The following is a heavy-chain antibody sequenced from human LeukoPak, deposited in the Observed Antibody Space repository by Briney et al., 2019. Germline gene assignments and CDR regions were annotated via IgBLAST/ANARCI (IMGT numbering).Heavy chain of an antibody. CDR3: ARARMVRGVISY. D-gene: IGHD3-10*01. Sequence: ASVKVSCKASGYTFTGYYMHWVRQAPGQGLEWMGIINPSGGSTSYAQKFQGRVTMTRDMSTSTVYMELSSLRSEDTAVYYCARARMVRGVISYWGQGTLVTVSS. J-gene: IGHJ4*02. CDR1: GYTFTGYY. CDR2: INPSGGST. V-gene: IGHV1-46*01.